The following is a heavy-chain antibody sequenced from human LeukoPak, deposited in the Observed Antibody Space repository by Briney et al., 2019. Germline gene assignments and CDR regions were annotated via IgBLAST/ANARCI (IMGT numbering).Heavy chain of an antibody. Sequence: SETLSLTCTVSGGSISSYYWSWIRQPPGKGLEWIGHIYYSGSTNYNPSLKSRVTISVDTSKNQFFLKLSSVTAADTAVYYCARGQGHYPIPEDDAFDIWGQGTMVTVSS. D-gene: IGHD1-14*01. CDR1: GGSISSYY. V-gene: IGHV4-59*01. CDR3: ARGQGHYPIPEDDAFDI. J-gene: IGHJ3*02. CDR2: IYYSGST.